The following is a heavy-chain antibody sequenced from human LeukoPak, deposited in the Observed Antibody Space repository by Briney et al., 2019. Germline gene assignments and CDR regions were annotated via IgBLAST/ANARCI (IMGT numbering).Heavy chain of an antibody. CDR1: GGSISSSSYY. CDR2: IYHSGST. D-gene: IGHD3-22*01. CDR3: ARSLSSGYYYSSPFDY. Sequence: PSETLSLNCTVSGGSISSSSYYWGWIRQPPGKGLEWIGSIYHSGSTYYNPSLKSRVTISVDTSKNQFSLKLSSVTAADTAVYYCARSLSSGYYYSSPFDYWGQGTLVTVSS. V-gene: IGHV4-39*07. J-gene: IGHJ4*02.